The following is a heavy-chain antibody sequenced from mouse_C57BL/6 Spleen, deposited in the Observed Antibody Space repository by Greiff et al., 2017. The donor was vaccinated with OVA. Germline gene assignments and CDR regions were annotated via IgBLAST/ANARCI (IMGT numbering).Heavy chain of an antibody. D-gene: IGHD2-5*01. Sequence: VQLQQSGPELVKPGASVKISCKASGYSFTGYYMNWVKQSPEKSLEWIGEINPSTGGTTYNQKFKAKATLTVDKSSSTAYMQLKSLTSEDSAVYYCARRGAYYSNPFAYWGQGTLVTVSA. CDR1: GYSFTGYY. V-gene: IGHV1-42*01. J-gene: IGHJ3*01. CDR3: ARRGAYYSNPFAY. CDR2: INPSTGGT.